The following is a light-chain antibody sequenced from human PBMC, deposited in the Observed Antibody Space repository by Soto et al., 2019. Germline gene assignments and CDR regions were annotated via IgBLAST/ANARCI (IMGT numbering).Light chain of an antibody. Sequence: DIQMTQSPSSLSASVGDRVTITCRASQGISHYLAWYQQKPGKVPKLLISAASTLQSGVPSRFSGSGSGTDFTLTISSLQSEDFAVYYCQQCNWPLTFGGGTKVEIK. V-gene: IGKV1-27*01. J-gene: IGKJ4*01. CDR2: AAS. CDR1: QGISHY. CDR3: QQCNWPLT.